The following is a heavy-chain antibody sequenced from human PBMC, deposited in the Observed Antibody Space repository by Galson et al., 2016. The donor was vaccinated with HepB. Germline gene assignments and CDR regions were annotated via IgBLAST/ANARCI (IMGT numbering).Heavy chain of an antibody. CDR2: ISWDSGKI. D-gene: IGHD5-18*01. Sequence: LRLSCAASGFTFDDYGMNWVRQVPGKGLEWVSGISWDSGKIGYADSVKGRFTISRDNAKNSLFLQMKSLRVEDTALYYCAKDKWIEPSGGMDVWGQGITVTVSS. V-gene: IGHV3-9*01. CDR1: GFTFDDYG. CDR3: AKDKWIEPSGGMDV. J-gene: IGHJ6*02.